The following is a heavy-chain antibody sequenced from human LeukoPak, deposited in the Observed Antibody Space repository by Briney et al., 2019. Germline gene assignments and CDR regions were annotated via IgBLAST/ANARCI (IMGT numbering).Heavy chain of an antibody. Sequence: VASVKVSCKASGYTSTGYYMHWVRQAPGQGLEWMGRINPNSGGTNYAQKFQGRVTMTRDTSISTAYMELSRLRSDDTAVYYCARVGDVVVVAATDDAFDIWGQGTMVTVSS. V-gene: IGHV1-2*06. CDR3: ARVGDVVVVAATDDAFDI. D-gene: IGHD2-15*01. J-gene: IGHJ3*02. CDR1: GYTSTGYY. CDR2: INPNSGGT.